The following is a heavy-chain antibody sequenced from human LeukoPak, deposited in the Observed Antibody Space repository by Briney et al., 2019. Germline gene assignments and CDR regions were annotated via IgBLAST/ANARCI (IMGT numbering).Heavy chain of an antibody. V-gene: IGHV4-34*01. Sequence: SETLSLTCAVYGGSFSGYYWSWIRQPPGKGLEWIGEINHSGSTNYNPSLKSRVTISVDTSKNQFSLKLSSVTAADTAVYYCARGGRQWLVFENPYYFDYWGQGTLVTVSS. CDR3: ARGGRQWLVFENPYYFDY. J-gene: IGHJ4*02. CDR1: GGSFSGYY. CDR2: INHSGST. D-gene: IGHD6-19*01.